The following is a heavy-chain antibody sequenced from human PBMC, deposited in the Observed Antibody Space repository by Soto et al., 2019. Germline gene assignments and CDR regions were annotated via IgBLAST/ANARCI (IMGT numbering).Heavy chain of an antibody. Sequence: QVQLQESGPGLVKPSETLSLTCTVSGGSVSSGSYYWSWIRQPPGKGLEWIGYIYYSGSTNYNPSLKSRVTISVDTSKNQFSLKLSSVTAADTAVYYCARSWFGEFEFGYWGQGTLVTVSS. D-gene: IGHD3-10*01. CDR1: GGSVSSGSYY. CDR2: IYYSGST. J-gene: IGHJ4*02. V-gene: IGHV4-61*01. CDR3: ARSWFGEFEFGY.